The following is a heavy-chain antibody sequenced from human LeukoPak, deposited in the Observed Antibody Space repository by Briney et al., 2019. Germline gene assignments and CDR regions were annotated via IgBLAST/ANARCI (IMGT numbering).Heavy chain of an antibody. CDR1: GFSFSSYG. Sequence: GSLRLSCAASGFSFSSYGMHCVRQAAGKGLEWVAFIRYDGSNKYYADCVKGRFTISRENSKTTLYLQMNSLRAEETAVYYCAKDITPRYCSSTSCQYGGFDYWGQGTLVTVSS. CDR3: AKDITPRYCSSTSCQYGGFDY. CDR2: IRYDGSNK. D-gene: IGHD2-2*01. J-gene: IGHJ4*02. V-gene: IGHV3-30*02.